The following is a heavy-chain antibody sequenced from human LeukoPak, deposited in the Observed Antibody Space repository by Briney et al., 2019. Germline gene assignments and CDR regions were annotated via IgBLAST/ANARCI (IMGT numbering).Heavy chain of an antibody. Sequence: GGSLRLSCAASGFTFSSYAMSWVRQAPGKGLEWVSNISGSGRVGNTYYADSVEGRFTISRDNSKNTLHLQMNSLRAEDTDVYYCANSRLNRFDYWGQGTMVTVSS. CDR2: ISGSGRVGNT. V-gene: IGHV3-23*01. D-gene: IGHD1-14*01. J-gene: IGHJ4*02. CDR1: GFTFSSYA. CDR3: ANSRLNRFDY.